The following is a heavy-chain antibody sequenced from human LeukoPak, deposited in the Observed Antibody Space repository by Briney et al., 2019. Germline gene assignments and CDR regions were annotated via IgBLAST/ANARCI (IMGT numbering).Heavy chain of an antibody. CDR2: ISSSSYI. CDR1: GFTFSSYS. V-gene: IGHV3-21*01. Sequence: GGSLRLSCAASGFTFSSYSMNWVRQAPGKGLEWVSSISSSSYIYYADSVKGRFTISRDNAKNSLYLQMNSLRAEDTAVYYCARVGYCSSTSCFDYWGQGTLVTVSS. CDR3: ARVGYCSSTSCFDY. D-gene: IGHD2-2*01. J-gene: IGHJ4*02.